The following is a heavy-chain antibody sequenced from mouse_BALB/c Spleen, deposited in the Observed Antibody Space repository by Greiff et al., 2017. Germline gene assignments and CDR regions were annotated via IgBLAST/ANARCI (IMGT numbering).Heavy chain of an antibody. D-gene: IGHD1-1*01. CDR3: ARLRNDAMDY. V-gene: IGHV5-12-1*01. CDR1: GFAFSSYD. J-gene: IGHJ4*01. Sequence: EVKLVESGGGLVKPGGSLKLSCAASGFAFSSYDMSWVRQTPEKRLEWVAYISSGGGSTYYPDTVKGRFTISRDNAKNTLYLQMSSLKSEDTAMYYCARLRNDAMDYWGQGTSVTVSS. CDR2: ISSGGGST.